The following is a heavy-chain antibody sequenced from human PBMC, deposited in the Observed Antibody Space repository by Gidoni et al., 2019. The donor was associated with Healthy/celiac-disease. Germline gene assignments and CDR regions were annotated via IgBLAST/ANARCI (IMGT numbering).Heavy chain of an antibody. D-gene: IGHD2-2*01. Sequence: EVQLVESGGGLVQPGGSLRLSCAASGFTFSSYSMNWVRQAPGKGLEWVSYISSSSSTIYYADSVKGRFTISRDNAKNSLYLQMNSLRDEDTAVYYCATDIVVVPAAMNWFDPWGQGTLVTVSS. CDR3: ATDIVVVPAAMNWFDP. J-gene: IGHJ5*02. V-gene: IGHV3-48*02. CDR2: ISSSSSTI. CDR1: GFTFSSYS.